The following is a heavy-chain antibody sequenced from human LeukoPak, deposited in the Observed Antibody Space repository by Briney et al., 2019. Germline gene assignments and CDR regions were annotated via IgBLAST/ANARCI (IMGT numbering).Heavy chain of an antibody. CDR2: IYHSGST. CDR3: ARGGPDILTGYYYWYFDL. J-gene: IGHJ2*01. CDR1: GGSISSSNW. Sequence: RPSETLSLTCAISGGSISSSNWWSWVRQPPGKGLEWIGEIYHSGSTNYNPSLKSRVTISVDTSKNQFSLKLSSVTAADTAVYYCARGGPDILTGYYYWYFDLWGRGTLVTVSS. D-gene: IGHD3-9*01. V-gene: IGHV4-4*02.